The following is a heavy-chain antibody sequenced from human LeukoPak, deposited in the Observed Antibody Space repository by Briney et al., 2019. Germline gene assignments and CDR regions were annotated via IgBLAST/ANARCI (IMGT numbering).Heavy chain of an antibody. J-gene: IGHJ5*02. V-gene: IGHV3-48*04. CDR2: ISSISTI. Sequence: GGSLRLSCAASGFTFSSYSMNWVRQAPGKGLEWVSYISSISTIYYADSVKGRFTISRDNAKNSLYLQMNSLRAEDTAVYYCAREPGVLAVAGTGTWFDPWGQGTLVTVSS. D-gene: IGHD6-19*01. CDR3: AREPGVLAVAGTGTWFDP. CDR1: GFTFSSYS.